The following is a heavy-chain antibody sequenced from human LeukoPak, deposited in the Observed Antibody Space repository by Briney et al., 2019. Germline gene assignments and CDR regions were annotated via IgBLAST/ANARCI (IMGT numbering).Heavy chain of an antibody. D-gene: IGHD1-26*01. CDR3: ARALLKGWPYYYYYMDV. Sequence: SETLSLTCAVYGGSFSGYYWSWIRQPPGKGLEWIGEINHSGSTNYNPSLKSRVTISVDTSKNQFSLKLSSVTAADTAVCYCARALLKGWPYYYYYMDVWGKGTTVTVSS. CDR2: INHSGST. V-gene: IGHV4-34*01. J-gene: IGHJ6*03. CDR1: GGSFSGYY.